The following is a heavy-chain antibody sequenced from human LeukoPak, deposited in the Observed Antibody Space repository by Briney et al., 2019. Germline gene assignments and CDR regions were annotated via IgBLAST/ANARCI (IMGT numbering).Heavy chain of an antibody. Sequence: GGSLRLSCAASGFTLSSYWMSWVRQAPGKGLEWVANIKEDGSEKYYVDSVRGRFAISRDNGKNSLYLQMNSLRAEDTAVYYCARDKIVGAITGSNFDCWGQGTLVTVSS. J-gene: IGHJ4*02. D-gene: IGHD1-26*01. CDR1: GFTLSSYW. CDR2: IKEDGSEK. V-gene: IGHV3-7*01. CDR3: ARDKIVGAITGSNFDC.